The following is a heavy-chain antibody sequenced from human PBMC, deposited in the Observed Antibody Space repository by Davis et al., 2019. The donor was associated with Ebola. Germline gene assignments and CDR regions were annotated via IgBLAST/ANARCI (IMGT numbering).Heavy chain of an antibody. J-gene: IGHJ4*02. Sequence: PGGSLRLSCAASGFTFSTYSMSWVRQAPGKGLEWVSAVTSSGGGTYYADSVKGRFTISRDNSKNTLYLQMNSLRAEDTAVYYCAKDYEWLPLFDYWGQGTLVTVSS. V-gene: IGHV3-23*01. D-gene: IGHD5-12*01. CDR1: GFTFSTYS. CDR3: AKDYEWLPLFDY. CDR2: VTSSGGGT.